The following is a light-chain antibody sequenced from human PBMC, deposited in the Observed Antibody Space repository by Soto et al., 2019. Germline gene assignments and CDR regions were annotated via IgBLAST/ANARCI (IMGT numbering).Light chain of an antibody. CDR2: GAS. V-gene: IGKV1-6*01. Sequence: IQMTQSPSSLSASVGDRVTITCRASQDIRNELGWYQQRPGKAPKALIYGASNLQSGVPSRFSGSGFGTDFTLTISSLQPEDFATYYCLQDRNYPRTFGQGTKVESK. J-gene: IGKJ1*01. CDR3: LQDRNYPRT. CDR1: QDIRNE.